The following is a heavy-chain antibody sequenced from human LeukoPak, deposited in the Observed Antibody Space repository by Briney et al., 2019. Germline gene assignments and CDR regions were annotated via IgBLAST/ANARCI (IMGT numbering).Heavy chain of an antibody. J-gene: IGHJ4*02. D-gene: IGHD4-11*01. Sequence: GGSLRLSCAASGFSFSSYGMHWVRQAPGKGLEWVAVISNDGSITKYGDSVKGRFTISRDNSKNTLYVQMNSLRTDDAAVYYCAKSKSPYPMDYIFDFWGQGTLVTVSS. CDR2: ISNDGSIT. CDR3: AKSKSPYPMDYIFDF. CDR1: GFSFSSYG. V-gene: IGHV3-30*18.